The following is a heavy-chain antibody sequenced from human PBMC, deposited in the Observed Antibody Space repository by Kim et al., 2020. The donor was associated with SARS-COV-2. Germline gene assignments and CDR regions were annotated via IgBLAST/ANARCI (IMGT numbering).Heavy chain of an antibody. J-gene: IGHJ4*02. V-gene: IGHV3-9*01. Sequence: VKGRFTISRDNAKNSLYLQMNSLRAEDTALYYCAKALGYCSSTSCYDFDYWGQGTLVTVSS. D-gene: IGHD2-2*01. CDR3: AKALGYCSSTSCYDFDY.